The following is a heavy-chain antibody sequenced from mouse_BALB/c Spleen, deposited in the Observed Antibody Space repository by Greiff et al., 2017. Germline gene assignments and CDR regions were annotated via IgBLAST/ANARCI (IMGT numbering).Heavy chain of an antibody. Sequence: VQLKESGAELVRSGASVKLSCTASGFNIKDYYMHWVKQRPEQGLEWIGWIDPENGDTEYAPKFQGKATMTADTSSNTAYLQLSSLTSEDTAVCYCNALYGNYLYWGEGTLVTVSA. CDR2: IDPENGDT. J-gene: IGHJ3*01. CDR3: NALYGNYLY. D-gene: IGHD2-10*02. V-gene: IGHV14-4*02. CDR1: GFNIKDYY.